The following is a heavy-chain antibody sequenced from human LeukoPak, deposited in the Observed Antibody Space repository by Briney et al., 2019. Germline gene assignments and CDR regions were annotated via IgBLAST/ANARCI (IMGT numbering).Heavy chain of an antibody. CDR3: ATLRPKKQQLVLDY. J-gene: IGHJ4*02. CDR2: FDPEDGET. D-gene: IGHD6-13*01. V-gene: IGHV1-24*01. CDR1: GYTLTELS. Sequence: ASVKVSCKVSGYTLTELSMHWVRQAPGKGLEWMGGFDPEDGETIYAQKFQGRVTMTEDTSTDTAYMELSSLRSEDTAVYYCATLRPKKQQLVLDYWGQGTLVTVSS.